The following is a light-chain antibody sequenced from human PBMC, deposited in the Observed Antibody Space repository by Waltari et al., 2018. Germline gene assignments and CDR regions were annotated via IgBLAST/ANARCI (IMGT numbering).Light chain of an antibody. V-gene: IGKV1-9*01. CDR3: LQHSGYSYT. Sequence: DVQLTQSPSFLAASVGARVTITCRASQGISSYLAWYQQKPGKAPKLLIYAASTLQSGVPSRFSGSGSGTEFTLTISSLQPEDFATYSCLQHSGYSYTFGHGTKVEIK. J-gene: IGKJ3*01. CDR1: QGISSY. CDR2: AAS.